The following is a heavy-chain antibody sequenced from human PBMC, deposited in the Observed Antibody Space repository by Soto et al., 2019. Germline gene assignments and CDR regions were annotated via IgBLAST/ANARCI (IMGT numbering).Heavy chain of an antibody. Sequence: SETLSLTCAVYGGSFSAYYWSWIRQPPGKGLEWIGEINHSGGTSYNPSLKSRVTISVDTSKSQFSLKLTSVTAADRAVYYCARGSVDTVDSSGFYEYCGQGTPVTVST. V-gene: IGHV4-34*01. J-gene: IGHJ4*02. D-gene: IGHD3-22*01. CDR1: GGSFSAYY. CDR3: ARGSVDTVDSSGFYEY. CDR2: INHSGGT.